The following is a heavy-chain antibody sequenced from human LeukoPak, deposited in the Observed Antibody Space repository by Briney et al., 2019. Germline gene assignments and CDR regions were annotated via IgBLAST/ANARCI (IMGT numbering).Heavy chain of an antibody. Sequence: GGSLRLSCAATGFSFRDRYMSWIRQAPGKGMEWVAYISPNSDNIHYADSVKGRFTISRNNAKNSLYLQMNSLRVEDTALYYCARSSRDGYNLIDYMDVWGKGTTVTVSS. CDR3: ARSSRDGYNLIDYMDV. J-gene: IGHJ6*03. D-gene: IGHD5-24*01. CDR1: GFSFRDRY. CDR2: ISPNSDNI. V-gene: IGHV3-11*06.